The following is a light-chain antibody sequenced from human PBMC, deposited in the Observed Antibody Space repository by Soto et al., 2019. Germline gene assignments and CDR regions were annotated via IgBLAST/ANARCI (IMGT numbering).Light chain of an antibody. CDR2: DAS. CDR1: QTVSSS. V-gene: IGKV1-9*01. CDR3: QQRSHFVT. J-gene: IGKJ3*01. Sequence: DIHLTQSPSFLSASVGERATITCRASQTVSSSLAWYQQKPGKAPKVLITDASNLQSGVPSIFSGSGFGTEFTLTISSLPPEVVGNYYHQQRSHFVTFGPGTKVNI.